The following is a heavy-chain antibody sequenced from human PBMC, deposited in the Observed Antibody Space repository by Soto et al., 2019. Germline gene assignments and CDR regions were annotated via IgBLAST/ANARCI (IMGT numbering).Heavy chain of an antibody. CDR1: GGSFSGYY. V-gene: IGHV4-34*01. CDR3: ARGSDGSGSYYKRGHWFDP. D-gene: IGHD3-10*01. J-gene: IGHJ5*02. CDR2: INLSGST. Sequence: PSETLSLTGAVYGGSFSGYYWSWFRQPPGKGLEWIGEINLSGSTNYNPSLKSRVTISVDTSKNQFSLKLSSVTAADTAVYYCARGSDGSGSYYKRGHWFDPWGQGTLVTVSS.